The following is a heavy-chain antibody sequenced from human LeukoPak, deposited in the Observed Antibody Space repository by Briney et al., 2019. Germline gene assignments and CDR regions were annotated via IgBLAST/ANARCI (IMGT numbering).Heavy chain of an antibody. D-gene: IGHD2-2*01. V-gene: IGHV3-23*01. CDR3: AKDDVVVPAAPPHY. J-gene: IGHJ4*02. CDR1: GFTFSSYA. CDR2: ISGSGGST. Sequence: QPGGSLRLSCAASGFTFSSYAMSWVRQAPGKGLEWVSAISGSGGSTYYADSVKGRFTISRDNSKNTLYLQMNSLRAEDTAVYYCAKDDVVVPAAPPHYWGQGTLVTVSS.